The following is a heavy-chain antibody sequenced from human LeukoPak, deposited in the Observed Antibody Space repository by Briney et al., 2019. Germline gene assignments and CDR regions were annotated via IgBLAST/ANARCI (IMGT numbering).Heavy chain of an antibody. J-gene: IGHJ5*02. Sequence: LAGGSLRLSCAASGFTFSSYWMHWVRQAPGKGLEWVAFIRYDGSNKYFADSVKGRFTISSDKSKNTLYLQMDSLRADDTAVYYCAKDGRAYISTWAGWFDPWGQGTQVTVSS. D-gene: IGHD6-13*01. CDR1: GFTFSSYW. CDR2: IRYDGSNK. CDR3: AKDGRAYISTWAGWFDP. V-gene: IGHV3-30*02.